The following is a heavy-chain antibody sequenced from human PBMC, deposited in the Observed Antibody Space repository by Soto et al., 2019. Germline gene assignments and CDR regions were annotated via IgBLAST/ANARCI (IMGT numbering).Heavy chain of an antibody. CDR1: GFTFSSYA. CDR3: AKDLQQLVTYYYYYGMDV. CDR2: ISGSGGST. V-gene: IGHV3-23*01. J-gene: IGHJ6*02. D-gene: IGHD6-13*01. Sequence: LRLSCAASGFTFSSYAMSWVRQAPGKGLEWVSAISGSGGSTYYADSVKGRFTISRDNSKNTLYLQMNSLRAEDTAVYYCAKDLQQLVTYYYYYGMDVWGQGTTVTVSS.